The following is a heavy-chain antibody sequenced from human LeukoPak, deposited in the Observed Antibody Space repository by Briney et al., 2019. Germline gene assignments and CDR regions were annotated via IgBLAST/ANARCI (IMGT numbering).Heavy chain of an antibody. CDR2: IKQDGSEK. CDR3: ARLSGSYWGWFDP. Sequence: GGSLRLSCVASGFTFSSYWMSWVRQAPGKGLEWVANIKQDGSEKYYVDSVKGRFTISRDNAKNSLYLQMNSLRVEDTAVYYCARLSGSYWGWFDPWGQGTQVTVSS. D-gene: IGHD1-26*01. J-gene: IGHJ5*02. CDR1: GFTFSSYW. V-gene: IGHV3-7*01.